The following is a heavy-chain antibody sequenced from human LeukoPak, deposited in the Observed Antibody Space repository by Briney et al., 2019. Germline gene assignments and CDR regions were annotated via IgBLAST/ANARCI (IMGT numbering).Heavy chain of an antibody. CDR3: ARGRYMDV. Sequence: GAPVKVSCKASGYIFIDYEINWVRQATGQGLEWMGWMNPKSGDTGYEQKFKGRVTITRDSSISTVYMELRSLRSEDTALYYCARGRYMDVWGKGTTVTVSS. CDR1: GYIFIDYE. J-gene: IGHJ6*03. CDR2: MNPKSGDT. V-gene: IGHV1-8*03.